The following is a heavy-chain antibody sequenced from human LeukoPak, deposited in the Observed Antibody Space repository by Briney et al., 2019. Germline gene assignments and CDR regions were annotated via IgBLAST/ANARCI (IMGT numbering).Heavy chain of an antibody. CDR2: IYYSGST. CDR3: ARGFYDILTGYYGGFDY. V-gene: IGHV4-31*03. D-gene: IGHD3-9*01. Sequence: SETLALTCTGSGGSMSRGGDDWSWIRQHPGKGLGRIGYIYYSGSTYHSPSLKSGVTISVDTSKNQFSLNLSSVTAADTAVYYCARGFYDILTGYYGGFDYWGQGTLVTVSS. J-gene: IGHJ4*02. CDR1: GGSMSRGGDD.